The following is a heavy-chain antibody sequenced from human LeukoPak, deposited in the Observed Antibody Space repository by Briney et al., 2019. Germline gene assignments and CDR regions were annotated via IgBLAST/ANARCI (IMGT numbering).Heavy chain of an antibody. D-gene: IGHD3-10*01. CDR1: GFTFSSYE. CDR2: ISSSGSTT. CDR3: AKDGSYYTPNWFDP. Sequence: GGSLRLSCAASGFTFSSYEMNWVRQAPGKGLEWVSYISSSGSTTYYADSVKGRFTISRDNSKNTLYLQMNSLRAEDTAVYYCAKDGSYYTPNWFDPWGQGTLVTVSS. J-gene: IGHJ5*02. V-gene: IGHV3-48*03.